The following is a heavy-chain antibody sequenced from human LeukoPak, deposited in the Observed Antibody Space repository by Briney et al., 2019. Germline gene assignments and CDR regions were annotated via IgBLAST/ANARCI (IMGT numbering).Heavy chain of an antibody. V-gene: IGHV4-34*01. CDR2: IEHSGST. J-gene: IGHJ4*02. D-gene: IGHD6-19*01. CDR1: GGSFTGYY. CDR3: ASLSSNLAVAGSEVEGSGDY. Sequence: PSETLSLTCAVYGGSFTGYYWNWIRQPPGKGLEWIGEIEHSGSTKYNPSLRSRVTISADTSKNQFSLKMSSVTAADTAVYYCASLSSNLAVAGSEVEGSGDYWGQGTLVTVSS.